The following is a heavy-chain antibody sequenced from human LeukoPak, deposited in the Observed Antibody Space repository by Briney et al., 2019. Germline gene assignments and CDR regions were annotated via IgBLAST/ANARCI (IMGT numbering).Heavy chain of an antibody. CDR1: GGSISSYY. J-gene: IGHJ3*02. Sequence: SETLSLTCTVSGGSISSYYWSWIRQPPGKGLEWIGYIYYSGSTNYNPSLKSRVTISVDTSKNQFSLKLSSETAADTAVYYCARAGLDSDAFDIWGQGTMVTVSS. D-gene: IGHD3/OR15-3a*01. V-gene: IGHV4-59*01. CDR3: ARAGLDSDAFDI. CDR2: IYYSGST.